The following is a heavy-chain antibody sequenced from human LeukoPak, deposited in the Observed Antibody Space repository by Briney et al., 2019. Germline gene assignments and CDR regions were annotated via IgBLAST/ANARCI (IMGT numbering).Heavy chain of an antibody. V-gene: IGHV4-38-2*01. J-gene: IGHJ4*02. D-gene: IGHD4/OR15-4a*01. CDR3: ARQGDDYGAMDY. CDR2: IYHTGTT. CDR1: GYSISTAYY. Sequence: SETLSLTCAVSGYSISTAYYWGWIRQPPGKGLEWIGTIYHTGTTSYNSSLESQVTMSVDTSKNQFSLKLSSVTAADAAIYYCARQGDDYGAMDYWGQGTLVSVSS.